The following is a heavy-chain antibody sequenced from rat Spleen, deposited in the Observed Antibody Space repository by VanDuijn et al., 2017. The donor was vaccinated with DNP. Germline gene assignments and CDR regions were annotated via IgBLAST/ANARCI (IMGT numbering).Heavy chain of an antibody. CDR2: IIYDGSRT. CDR3: AGRPPPTRGPFDY. D-gene: IGHD1-4*01. CDR1: GFTFSDYA. V-gene: IGHV5-7*01. Sequence: EVQLVESGGGPVQPGRSLKLSCAASGFTFSDYAMAWVRQSPKKGLEWVATIIYDGSRTYYPDSVKGRFTISRDNAKSTLYLQMDSLRSEDTATYYCAGRPPPTRGPFDYWGQGVTVTVSS. J-gene: IGHJ2*01.